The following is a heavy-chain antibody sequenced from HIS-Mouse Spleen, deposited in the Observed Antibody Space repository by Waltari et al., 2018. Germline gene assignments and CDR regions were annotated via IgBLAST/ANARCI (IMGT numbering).Heavy chain of an antibody. V-gene: IGHV3-30*18. D-gene: IGHD6-19*01. CDR2: ISYDGSNK. J-gene: IGHJ4*02. CDR1: GFTFSSYG. Sequence: QVQLVESGGGVVQPGRSLRLSCAASGFTFSSYGMHWVRQAPGEGMGLVAGISYDGSNKYYADSVKGRFSISRDNSKNTLYLQMNSLRAEDTAVYYCAKASSGWLDYWGQGTLVTVSS. CDR3: AKASSGWLDY.